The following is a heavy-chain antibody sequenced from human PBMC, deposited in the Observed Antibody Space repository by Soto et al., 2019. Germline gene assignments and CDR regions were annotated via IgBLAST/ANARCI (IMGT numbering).Heavy chain of an antibody. J-gene: IGHJ5*02. CDR2: MNPGSGDT. Sequence: ASVKVSCKDSGYSFTNNDVSWVRQATGQGLERMGWMNPGSGDTGYAQKFQGRVTMTRDISIATAYMELSSLRSDDTAIYYCARMETFGSLNWFDPWGQGTLVTVS. D-gene: IGHD3-10*01. CDR1: GYSFTNND. CDR3: ARMETFGSLNWFDP. V-gene: IGHV1-8*01.